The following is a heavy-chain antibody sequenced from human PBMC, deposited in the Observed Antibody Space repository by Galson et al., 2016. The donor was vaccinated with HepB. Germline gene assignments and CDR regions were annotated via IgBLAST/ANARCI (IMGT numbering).Heavy chain of an antibody. CDR3: ARAYYYGMDV. Sequence: SLRLSCAASGFTFSSYGMHWVRQAPGKGLEWVAVISYDGSNKYYADSVKGRFTISRDNSKNTLYLQMNSLRTEDTAVYYCARAYYYGMDVWGQETTVTVSS. J-gene: IGHJ6*02. V-gene: IGHV3-30*03. CDR1: GFTFSSYG. CDR2: ISYDGSNK.